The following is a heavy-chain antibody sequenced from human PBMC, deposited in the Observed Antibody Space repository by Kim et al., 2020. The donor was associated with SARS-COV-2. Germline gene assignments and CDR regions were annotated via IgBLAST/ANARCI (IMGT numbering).Heavy chain of an antibody. CDR3: AKDRHYTDWYYYMDV. V-gene: IGHV3-23*01. D-gene: IGHD3-9*01. J-gene: IGHJ6*03. Sequence: ADSMNGRFTISRDNSKSPLYLHMNSLRAEDTAIYYCAKDRHYTDWYYYMDVWGKGTTVTVSS.